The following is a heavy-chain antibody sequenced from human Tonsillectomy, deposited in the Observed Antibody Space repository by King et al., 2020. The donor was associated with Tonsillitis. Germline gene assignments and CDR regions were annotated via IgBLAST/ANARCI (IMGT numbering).Heavy chain of an antibody. CDR1: GYSFRRYW. CDR2: IYPDDSDT. Sequence: QLVQSGAEVKKPGESLKISCKGSGYSFRRYWIGWVRQMPGKGLEWMGIIYPDDSDTRYSPSFQGKVTISADNTISTAYLQWSSLRASDTAMYYCAGHEIFTPGGYYGMDVWGQGTTVTVSS. V-gene: IGHV5-51*01. J-gene: IGHJ6*02. D-gene: IGHD3-9*01. CDR3: AGHEIFTPGGYYGMDV.